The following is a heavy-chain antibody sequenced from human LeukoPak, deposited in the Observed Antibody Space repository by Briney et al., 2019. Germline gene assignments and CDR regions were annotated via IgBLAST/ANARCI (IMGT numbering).Heavy chain of an antibody. D-gene: IGHD5-12*01. CDR3: AKDSGYDSGYVPLYVDY. V-gene: IGHV4-34*01. CDR2: INHSGST. J-gene: IGHJ4*02. Sequence: PSETLSLTCAVYGGSFSGYYWSWIRQPPGKGLEWIGEINHSGSTNYNPSLKSRVTISVDTSKNQFSLKLSSVTAADTAVYYCAKDSGYDSGYVPLYVDYWGQGTLVTVSS. CDR1: GGSFSGYY.